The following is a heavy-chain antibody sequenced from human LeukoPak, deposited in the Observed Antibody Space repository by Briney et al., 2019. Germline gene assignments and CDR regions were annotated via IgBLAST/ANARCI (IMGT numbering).Heavy chain of an antibody. CDR1: RFSFRNDW. CDR3: ARDTSPSSSGTYFDALDM. CDR2: INRDGSRQ. J-gene: IGHJ3*02. Sequence: GGSLRLSCETPRFSFRNDWMTWVRQAQGKGLEWVANINRDGSRQNYVDSVKGRFTISRDNTKNSVFLQMNSLRVEDTARYSCARDTSPSSSGTYFDALDMWGQGTMVTVSS. D-gene: IGHD5-12*01. V-gene: IGHV3-7*01.